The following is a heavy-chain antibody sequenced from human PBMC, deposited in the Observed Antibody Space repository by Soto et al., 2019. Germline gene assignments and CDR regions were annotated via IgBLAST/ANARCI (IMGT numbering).Heavy chain of an antibody. V-gene: IGHV4-39*01. D-gene: IGHD6-13*01. CDR2: IYYSGST. CDR1: GGSISSSSYY. Sequence: PSETLSLTCTASGGSISSSSYYWGWIRQPPGKGLEWIGSIYYSGSTYYNPSLKSRVTISVDTSKNQFSLKLSSVTAADTAVYYFARHVVAAAYYYYYGMDVWGQGTTVTVSS. CDR3: ARHVVAAAYYYYYGMDV. J-gene: IGHJ6*02.